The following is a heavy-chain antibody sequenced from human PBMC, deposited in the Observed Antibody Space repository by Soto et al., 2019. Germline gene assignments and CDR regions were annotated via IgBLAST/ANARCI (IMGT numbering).Heavy chain of an antibody. Sequence: EVQLVQSGAEVKTPGESLKISCTGSVYSFTSYWIGWVRPLPGKGLELMGISYTGDSDTRYSPSFQGQVTISADTSISTAYLQWSRLKASYTAMYYCARHAAPGDIAALDYLGQGTLVTVSS. CDR3: ARHAAPGDIAALDY. J-gene: IGHJ4*02. V-gene: IGHV5-51*01. D-gene: IGHD6-25*01. CDR1: VYSFTSYW. CDR2: SYTGDSDT.